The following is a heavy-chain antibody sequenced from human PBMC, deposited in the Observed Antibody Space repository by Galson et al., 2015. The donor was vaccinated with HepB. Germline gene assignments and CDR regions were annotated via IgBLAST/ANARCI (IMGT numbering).Heavy chain of an antibody. J-gene: IGHJ6*02. CDR3: TRGGGYFGSGYGMDV. CDR1: GFTFGDYA. D-gene: IGHD3-22*01. Sequence: SLRLSCAASGFTFGDYAMNWVRQAPGKGLEWVGFIRSETYGGTTEYAASVKGRFTISRDDSQSIAYLQMNSLKTDDTAVFYCTRGGGYFGSGYGMDVWGQGTTVTVSS. V-gene: IGHV3-49*04. CDR2: IRSETYGGTT.